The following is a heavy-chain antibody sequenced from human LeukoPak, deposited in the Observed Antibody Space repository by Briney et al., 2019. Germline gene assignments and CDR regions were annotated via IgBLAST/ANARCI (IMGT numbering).Heavy chain of an antibody. CDR3: TRDLGVDTSMIFFDY. D-gene: IGHD5-18*01. V-gene: IGHV1-18*01. CDR2: SSAYNGET. CDR1: GYSFTSFG. Sequence: ASVKVSCKASGYSFTSFGISWVRQVPGQGLEWMGWSSAYNGETNYVQKFQGRVTMTTDAATSTAYMELRSLRSDDTTVCYCTRDLGVDTSMIFFDYWGQGTVVTVPS. J-gene: IGHJ4*02.